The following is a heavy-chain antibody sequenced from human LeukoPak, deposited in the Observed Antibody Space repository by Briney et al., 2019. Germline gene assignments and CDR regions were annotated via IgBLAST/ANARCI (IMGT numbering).Heavy chain of an antibody. CDR1: GFTFSDYY. D-gene: IGHD3-22*01. CDR3: AREGYYYDSSGYLAQH. Sequence: EGSLRLSCAASGFTFSDYYMSWIRQAPGKGLEWVSYISSSGSTIYYADSVKGRFTISRDNAKNSLYLQMNSLRAEDTAVYYCAREGYYYDSSGYLAQHWGQGTLVTVSS. J-gene: IGHJ1*01. V-gene: IGHV3-11*01. CDR2: ISSSGSTI.